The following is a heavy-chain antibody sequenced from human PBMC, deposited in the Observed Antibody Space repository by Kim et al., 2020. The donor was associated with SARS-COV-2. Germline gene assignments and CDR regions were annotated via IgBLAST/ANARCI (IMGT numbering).Heavy chain of an antibody. CDR1: GYTFTSYG. D-gene: IGHD3-3*01. CDR3: ARTPRDFWSGYYLYFDY. Sequence: ASVKVSCKASGYTFTSYGISWVRQAPGQGLEWMGWISAYNGNTNYAQKLQGRVTMTTDTSTSTAYMELRSLRSDDTAVYYCARTPRDFWSGYYLYFDYWGQGTLVTVSS. V-gene: IGHV1-18*01. J-gene: IGHJ4*02. CDR2: ISAYNGNT.